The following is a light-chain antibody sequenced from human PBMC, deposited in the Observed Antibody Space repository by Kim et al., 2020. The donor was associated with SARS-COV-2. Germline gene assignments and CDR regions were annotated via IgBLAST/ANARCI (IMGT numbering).Light chain of an antibody. CDR3: QQRGNWPLT. CDR2: DAS. Sequence: LSPGERATLSCRASQGVRDNLVWYQQKPGQAPRLLIYDASNRATGIPARFSGSGSGTDFTLTISSLEPEDFAVYYCQQRGNWPLTFGQGTKVDIK. V-gene: IGKV3-11*01. J-gene: IGKJ1*01. CDR1: QGVRDN.